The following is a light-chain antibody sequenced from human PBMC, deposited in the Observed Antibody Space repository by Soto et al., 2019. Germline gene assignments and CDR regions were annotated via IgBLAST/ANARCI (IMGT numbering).Light chain of an antibody. CDR3: AAWDGSLNVYV. CDR2: TNS. Sequence: QSVLTQPPSASGTPGQRVTISCSGSSSSIGSNSVNWYQQLPRTAPKVLIYTNSQRPSGVPDRFSGSKSGTSASLAISGLQPEDEAVYCCAAWDGSLNVYVFGTGTKLTVL. J-gene: IGLJ1*01. V-gene: IGLV1-44*01. CDR1: SSSIGSNS.